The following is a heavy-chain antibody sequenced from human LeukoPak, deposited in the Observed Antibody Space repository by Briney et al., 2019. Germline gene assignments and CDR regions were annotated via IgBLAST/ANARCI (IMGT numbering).Heavy chain of an antibody. Sequence: GGSLRLSCAASGFTFSSYAMSWVRQAPGKGLEWVSAISGSGGSTYYADSVKGRFTISRDNSKNTLHLQMNSLRAEDTAVYYCAKDESGSYYSYFDYWGQGTLVTVSS. D-gene: IGHD1-26*01. CDR1: GFTFSSYA. V-gene: IGHV3-23*01. CDR2: ISGSGGST. J-gene: IGHJ4*02. CDR3: AKDESGSYYSYFDY.